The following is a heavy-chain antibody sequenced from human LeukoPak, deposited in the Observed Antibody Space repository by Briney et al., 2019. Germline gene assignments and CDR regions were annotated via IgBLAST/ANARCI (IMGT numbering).Heavy chain of an antibody. Sequence: ASVKVSCKASGGTFSSYAMNWVRQAPGQGLEWMGWINTNTGNPTYAQGFTGRFVFSLDTSVSTAYLQISSLKAEDTAVYYCATNWNPASAEYYFDYWGQGTLVTVSS. J-gene: IGHJ4*02. CDR1: GGTFSSYA. D-gene: IGHD1-1*01. CDR3: ATNWNPASAEYYFDY. V-gene: IGHV7-4-1*02. CDR2: INTNTGNP.